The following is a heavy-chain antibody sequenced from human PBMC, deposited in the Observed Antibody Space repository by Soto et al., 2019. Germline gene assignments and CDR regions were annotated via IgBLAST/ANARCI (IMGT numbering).Heavy chain of an antibody. CDR1: GYSFTSYW. CDR2: IDPGDSYT. D-gene: IGHD6-19*01. CDR3: ARAGRAGGWAYYYYYYGMDV. Sequence: GESLKISCKGSGYSFTSYWISWVRQMPGKGLGGMGRIDPGDSYTKYSPSCQGHVTISADKSISTADLQWSSLKASETAMYYCARAGRAGGWAYYYYYYGMDVWGHGTPVTVSS. V-gene: IGHV5-10-1*01. J-gene: IGHJ6*02.